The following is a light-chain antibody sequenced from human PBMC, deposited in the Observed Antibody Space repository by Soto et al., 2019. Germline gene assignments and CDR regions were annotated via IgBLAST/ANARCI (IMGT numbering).Light chain of an antibody. J-gene: IGKJ4*01. CDR1: QSVSNN. CDR3: QQYNNWPPT. Sequence: EIVITQSPATLSVSPGERVTLSCRASQSVSNNLAWYQQQPGQAPRLLIYGASTTATGIPARFSGSGSGTEFTLTISSLQSEDFAVYYCQQYNNWPPTFGGGTKVDIK. V-gene: IGKV3-15*01. CDR2: GAS.